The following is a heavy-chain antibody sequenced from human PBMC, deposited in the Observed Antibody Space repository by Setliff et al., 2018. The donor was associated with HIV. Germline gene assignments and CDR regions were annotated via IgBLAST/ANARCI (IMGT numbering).Heavy chain of an antibody. D-gene: IGHD3-22*01. CDR2: IYPGDSDT. CDR1: GYSFTTYW. Sequence: PGESLKISCKGSGYSFTTYWIGWVRQMPGKGLEWMGIIYPGDSDTRYSPSFQGQVTISADKSISTAYLQWSNLKASDTAMYYCARRYYYDSSGYYYPHDAFDIWGQGTMVTVSS. V-gene: IGHV5-51*01. J-gene: IGHJ3*02. CDR3: ARRYYYDSSGYYYPHDAFDI.